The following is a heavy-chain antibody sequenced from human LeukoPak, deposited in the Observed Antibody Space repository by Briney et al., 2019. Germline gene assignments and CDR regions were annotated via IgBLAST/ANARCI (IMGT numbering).Heavy chain of an antibody. D-gene: IGHD3-22*01. Sequence: SETLSLTCTVSGGSISSYYWSWIRQPPGKGLERIGYIYYSGSTNYNPSLKSRVTISVDTSKNQFSLKLSSVTAADTAVYYCARGHYYDSSGYSFDYWGQGTLVTVSS. CDR2: IYYSGST. V-gene: IGHV4-59*08. CDR3: ARGHYYDSSGYSFDY. CDR1: GGSISSYY. J-gene: IGHJ4*02.